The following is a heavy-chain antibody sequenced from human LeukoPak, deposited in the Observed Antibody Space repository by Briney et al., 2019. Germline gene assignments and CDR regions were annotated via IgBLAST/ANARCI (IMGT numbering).Heavy chain of an antibody. CDR2: ISSSSSYI. J-gene: IGHJ4*02. D-gene: IGHD6-19*01. CDR3: AGRQWPPY. CDR1: GVSISSSN. V-gene: IGHV3-21*01. Sequence: ETLSLTCTVSGVSISSSNSYWGWIRQPPGKGLEWVSSISSSSSYIYYADSVKGRFTISRDNAKNSLYLQMNSLRAEDTAVYYCAGRQWPPYWGQGTLVTVSS.